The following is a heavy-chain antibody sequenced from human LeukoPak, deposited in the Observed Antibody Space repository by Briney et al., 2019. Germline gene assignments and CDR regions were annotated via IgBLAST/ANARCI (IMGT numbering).Heavy chain of an antibody. V-gene: IGHV3-23*01. CDR2: ISGSGGST. J-gene: IGHJ4*02. CDR1: GFTFSSHA. CDR3: AIFSTNDIVVVPAASY. Sequence: GGSLRLSCAASGFTFSSHAMSWVRQAPGKGLEWVSAISGSGGSTYYADSVKGRFTISRDNSKNTLYLQMNSLRAEDTAVYYCAIFSTNDIVVVPAASYWGQGTLVTVSS. D-gene: IGHD2-2*01.